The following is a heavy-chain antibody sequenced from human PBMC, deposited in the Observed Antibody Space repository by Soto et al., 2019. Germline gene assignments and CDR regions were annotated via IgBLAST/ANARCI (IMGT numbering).Heavy chain of an antibody. D-gene: IGHD6-13*01. CDR1: GGTFSSYA. V-gene: IGHV1-69*01. J-gene: IGHJ6*02. CDR3: ARSFRTQHFHAMDV. Sequence: QVQLVQSGAEVKKPGSSVKVSCKASGGTFSSYAFSWVRQAPGQGLEWMGGIMPMYGIGNYAEKFQGRVTITADESTSTAYMEMSSLRSEDTAIYYCARSFRTQHFHAMDVWGQGTTVTVS. CDR2: IMPMYGIG.